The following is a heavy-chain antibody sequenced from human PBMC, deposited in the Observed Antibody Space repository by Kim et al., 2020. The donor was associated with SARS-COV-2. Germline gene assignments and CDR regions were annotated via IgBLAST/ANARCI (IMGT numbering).Heavy chain of an antibody. J-gene: IGHJ4*01. Sequence: GGSLRLSCAASGFTFSRFAMSWVRQAPGNLLQWLSAISGSGGDTNYADSVNGRFTISRDNSKNTLYMQLHIMRAEDTAVYYFSKAFFYDVDAVVKFDF. CDR2: ISGSGGDT. V-gene: IGHV3-23*01. CDR3: SKAFFYDVDAVVKFDF. CDR1: GFTFSRFA. D-gene: IGHD5-12*01.